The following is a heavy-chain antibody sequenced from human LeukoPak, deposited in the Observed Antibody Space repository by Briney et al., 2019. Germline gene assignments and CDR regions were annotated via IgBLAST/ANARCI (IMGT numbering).Heavy chain of an antibody. D-gene: IGHD3-10*01. CDR2: IYYSGST. CDR3: ARDRPSYGSGSYYLDY. Sequence: SETLSLTCTVSGGSISSGGYYWSWIRQHPGKGPEWIGYIYYSGSTYYNPSLKSRVTISVDTSKNQFSLKLSSVTAADTAVYYCARDRPSYGSGSYYLDYWGQGTLVTVSS. J-gene: IGHJ4*02. V-gene: IGHV4-31*03. CDR1: GGSISSGGYY.